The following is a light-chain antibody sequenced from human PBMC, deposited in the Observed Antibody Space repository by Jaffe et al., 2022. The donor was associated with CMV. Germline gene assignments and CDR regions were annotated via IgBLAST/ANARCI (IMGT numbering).Light chain of an antibody. CDR2: AAS. CDR1: QGISSY. CDR3: QRHNSYPLT. J-gene: IGKJ4*01. Sequence: DIQLTQSPSFLSASIGDRVTITCRASQGISSYLAWFQQKPGKAPQLLIRAASTLQSGVPPRFSGSGSGTEFTLTISSLQPEDFASYYCQRHNSYPLTFGGGTKVEIK. V-gene: IGKV1-9*01.